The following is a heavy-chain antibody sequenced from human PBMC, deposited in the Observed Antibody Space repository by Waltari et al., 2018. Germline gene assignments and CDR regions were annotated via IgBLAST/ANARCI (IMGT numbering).Heavy chain of an antibody. Sequence: QVQLVESGGGLVQPGGSLRLSCAASGFPFSAYYLRWIRQAQGKGLEWVSYISSSGSTIYYADSVKGRFTISRDNAKNSLYLQMNSLRAEDTAVYYCARDWPKGYNWFDPWGQGTLVTVSS. CDR1: GFPFSAYY. J-gene: IGHJ5*02. CDR2: ISSSGSTI. CDR3: ARDWPKGYNWFDP. V-gene: IGHV3-11*04.